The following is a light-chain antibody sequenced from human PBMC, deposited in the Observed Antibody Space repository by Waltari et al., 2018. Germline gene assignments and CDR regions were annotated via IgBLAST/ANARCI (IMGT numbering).Light chain of an antibody. Sequence: SYELTQPPSVSVSPGQTASITCSGDKLGDKYACWYQQKPGQSPVLVIYQDSKRPSGIHERFAGSNSGNAATLTISGTQAMDEADYYCQAWDSRTQVFGGGTKLTVL. CDR1: KLGDKY. J-gene: IGLJ2*01. CDR3: QAWDSRTQV. CDR2: QDS. V-gene: IGLV3-1*01.